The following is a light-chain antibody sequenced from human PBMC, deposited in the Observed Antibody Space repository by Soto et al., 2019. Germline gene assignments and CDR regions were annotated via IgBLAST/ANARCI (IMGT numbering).Light chain of an antibody. J-gene: IGLJ3*02. V-gene: IGLV2-23*02. CDR1: TSDVGSYDL. CDR3: CSYAGSSTFRV. Sequence: QSALTQPASVSGSPGQSITISCTGTTSDVGSYDLVSWYQQYPGKAPKLMIYEVTKRPSGVSNRFSGSKSGNTASLTISGLQAEDEADYYGCSYAGSSTFRVFGGGTKLTVL. CDR2: EVT.